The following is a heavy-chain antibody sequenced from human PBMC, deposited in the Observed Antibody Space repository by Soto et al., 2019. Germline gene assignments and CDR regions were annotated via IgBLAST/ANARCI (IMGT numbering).Heavy chain of an antibody. CDR1: GVYFIGYY. CDR3: ARGNRYCSGGSCLDY. D-gene: IGHD2-15*01. J-gene: IGHJ4*02. Sequence: ETLSLTCAGYGVYFIGYYCSWILQPPGKGLEWIGYIYYSGSTNYNPSLKSRVTISVDTSKNQFSLKLSSVTAADTAVYYCARGNRYCSGGSCLDYWGQGTLVTVSS. CDR2: IYYSGST. V-gene: IGHV4-59*01.